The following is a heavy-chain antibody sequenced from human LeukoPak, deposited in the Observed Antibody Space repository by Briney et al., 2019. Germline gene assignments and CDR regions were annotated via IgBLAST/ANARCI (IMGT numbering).Heavy chain of an antibody. CDR1: GGSISSYY. Sequence: PSETLSLTCTVSGGSISSYYWSWIRQPPGEGLEWIGYIYYSGSTNYNPSLKSRVTISVDTSKNQFSLKLSSVTAADTAVYYCASGGYDYVWGSYRYTNWGQGTLVTVSS. CDR2: IYYSGST. J-gene: IGHJ4*02. D-gene: IGHD3-16*02. CDR3: ASGGYDYVWGSYRYTN. V-gene: IGHV4-59*01.